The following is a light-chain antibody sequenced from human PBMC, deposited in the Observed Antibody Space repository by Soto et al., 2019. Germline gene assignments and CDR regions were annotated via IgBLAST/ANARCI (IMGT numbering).Light chain of an antibody. CDR1: QSISSY. J-gene: IGKJ2*01. CDR2: AAS. CDR3: QQSYSTPYT. V-gene: IGKV1-39*01. Sequence: DIQMTQSPPSLSASLGDRVTITCRASQSISSYLNWYQQKPGKAPNLLIYAASSLQSGVPSRFSGRGSGTDFTLTISSLQPEDFATYYCQQSYSTPYTFGQGTKLEIK.